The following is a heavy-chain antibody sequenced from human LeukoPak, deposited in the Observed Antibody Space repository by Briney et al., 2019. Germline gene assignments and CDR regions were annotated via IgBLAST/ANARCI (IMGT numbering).Heavy chain of an antibody. CDR3: TRGHGGTYYSNY. J-gene: IGHJ4*02. CDR1: GFTFSTYA. D-gene: IGHD1-26*01. Sequence: GGSLRLSCAASGFTFSTYAMSWFRQAPGKGLEWVANIKPDGGEKYYVDSVKGRFTISRDNAKNSLYLQMNSVRAEDTGVYYCTRGHGGTYYSNYWGQGTLVTVSS. V-gene: IGHV3-7*01. CDR2: IKPDGGEK.